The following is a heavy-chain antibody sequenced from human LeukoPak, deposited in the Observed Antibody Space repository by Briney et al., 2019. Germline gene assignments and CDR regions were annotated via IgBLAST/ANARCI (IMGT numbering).Heavy chain of an antibody. Sequence: GGSLRLSCAASGFTFSSYSMNWVRQAPGKGLEWVSSISSSSGYIYYADSVKGRFTISRDNAKNSLYLQMNSLRAEDTAVYYCARTRRDGYNYFDYWGQGTLVTVSS. CDR2: ISSSSGYI. J-gene: IGHJ4*02. V-gene: IGHV3-21*01. CDR1: GFTFSSYS. D-gene: IGHD5-24*01. CDR3: ARTRRDGYNYFDY.